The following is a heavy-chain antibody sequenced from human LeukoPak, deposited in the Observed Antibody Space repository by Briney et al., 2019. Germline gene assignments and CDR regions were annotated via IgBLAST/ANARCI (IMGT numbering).Heavy chain of an antibody. CDR3: AREYYDFWSGDYSGINYFDY. CDR1: GYTFTGYY. V-gene: IGHV1-2*02. Sequence: APVKVSCKASGYTFTGYYIHWVRQSPGQGLEGMGWINANSGGVTYAKKFQGRVTMTRDTSISTAYMGLSRLRSDDTAVYYCAREYYDFWSGDYSGINYFDYWGQGTLVTVSS. J-gene: IGHJ4*02. CDR2: INANSGGV. D-gene: IGHD3-3*01.